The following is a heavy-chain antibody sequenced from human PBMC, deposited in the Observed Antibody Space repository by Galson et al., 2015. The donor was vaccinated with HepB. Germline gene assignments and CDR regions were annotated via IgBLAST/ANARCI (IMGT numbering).Heavy chain of an antibody. CDR2: ISSQSWTI. Sequence: SLRLSCAVSGFSLSAYSMNWVRQAPGEGLEWVSYISSQSWTIYNADSVKGRFTISGDNAKNSMDRQMSRQRAEDTAACYCVRSSGPTGKHYWYLDIWGRGTLVTVSS. D-gene: IGHD1-14*01. J-gene: IGHJ2*01. CDR3: VRSSGPTGKHYWYLDI. V-gene: IGHV3-48*01. CDR1: GFSLSAYS.